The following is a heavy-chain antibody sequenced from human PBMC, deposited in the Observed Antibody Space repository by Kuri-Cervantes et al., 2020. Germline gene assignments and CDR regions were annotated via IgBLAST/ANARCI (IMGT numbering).Heavy chain of an antibody. J-gene: IGHJ4*02. CDR3: ARNDFWSGNPIDY. D-gene: IGHD3-3*01. CDR2: IYPGDSDT. Sequence: KVSCKGSGYSFTSYWIGWVRQMPGKGLEWMGIIYPGDSDTRYSPSFQGQVTISADKSISTAYLQWSSLKASDTAMYYCARNDFWSGNPIDYWGQRTLVTVSS. V-gene: IGHV5-51*01. CDR1: GYSFTSYW.